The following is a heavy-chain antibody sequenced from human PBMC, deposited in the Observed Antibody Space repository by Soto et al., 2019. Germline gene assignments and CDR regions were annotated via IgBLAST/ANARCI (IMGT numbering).Heavy chain of an antibody. CDR3: ARLRTSTPPPADY. Sequence: QVQLQESGPGLVKPSQTLSLTCTVSGGSISSGGYYWSWIRQHPGKGLEWIGYIYYSGSTYYNPSLKGRFTISGDTSKNHFAQNLTSVTPADAAGYYWARLRTSTPPPADYWAQGTLVTASS. CDR1: GGSISSGGYY. J-gene: IGHJ4*02. CDR2: IYYSGST. V-gene: IGHV4-31*03.